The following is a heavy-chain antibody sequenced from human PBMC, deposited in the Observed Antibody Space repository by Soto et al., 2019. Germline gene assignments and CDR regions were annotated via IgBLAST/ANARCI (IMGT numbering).Heavy chain of an antibody. D-gene: IGHD6-13*01. CDR2: IDPSDSYT. V-gene: IGHV5-10-1*01. CDR1: GYSFTSYW. CDR3: ARHSVAAAGLYGMDV. Sequence: GESLKISCKGSGYSFTSYWISWVRQMPGKGLERMGRIDPSDSYTNYSPSFQGHVTISADKSISTAYLQWSSLKASDTAMYYCARHSVAAAGLYGMDVWGQGTTVTVSS. J-gene: IGHJ6*02.